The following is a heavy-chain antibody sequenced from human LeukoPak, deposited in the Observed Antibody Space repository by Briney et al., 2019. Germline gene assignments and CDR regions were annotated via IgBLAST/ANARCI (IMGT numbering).Heavy chain of an antibody. D-gene: IGHD1-26*01. V-gene: IGHV3-48*02. CDR1: GFTFSSYS. J-gene: IGHJ3*02. Sequence: GGSLRLSCAASGFTFSSYSMNWVRQAPGRGLEWVAYITTGSTTMNYADSVQGRFTISRDDAKNSLYLQMNSLRDEDTAVYYCAREYAGSYHTFDIWGQGTMVTVSS. CDR2: ITTGSTTM. CDR3: AREYAGSYHTFDI.